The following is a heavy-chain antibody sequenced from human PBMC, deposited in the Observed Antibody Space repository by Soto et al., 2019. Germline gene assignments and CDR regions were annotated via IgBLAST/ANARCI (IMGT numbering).Heavy chain of an antibody. V-gene: IGHV3-48*03. CDR1: GFTFSSYE. CDR3: ARARYYYDSSGYYPVDY. CDR2: ISSSGSTI. Sequence: GGSLRLSCAASGFTFSSYEMNWVRRAPGKGLEWVSYISSSGSTIYYADSVKGRFTISRDNAKNSLYLQMNSLRAEDTAVYYCARARYYYDSSGYYPVDYWGQGTLVTVSS. D-gene: IGHD3-22*01. J-gene: IGHJ4*02.